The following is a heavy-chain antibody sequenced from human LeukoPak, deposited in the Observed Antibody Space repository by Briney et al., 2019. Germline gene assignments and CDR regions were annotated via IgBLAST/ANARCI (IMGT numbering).Heavy chain of an antibody. V-gene: IGHV3-64D*06. Sequence: GGSLRLSCSASGLTFRSYAMHWVRQAPGKRLECVSGITGNGGGTFYADSVKGRFTISRDNFKNTLYLQMSSLRAEDTAVYYCAKGSSYFYDSSDYRLDCWGQGTLVTVSS. CDR1: GLTFRSYA. D-gene: IGHD3-22*01. J-gene: IGHJ4*02. CDR3: AKGSSYFYDSSDYRLDC. CDR2: ITGNGGGT.